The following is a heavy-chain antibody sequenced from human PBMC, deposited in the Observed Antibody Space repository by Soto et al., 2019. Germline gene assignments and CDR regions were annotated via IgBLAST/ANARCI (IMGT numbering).Heavy chain of an antibody. J-gene: IGHJ3*02. Sequence: GKGLEWMGIIYPGDSDTRYSPSFQGQVTISADKSISTAYLQWSSLKASDTAMYYCASPRLYSSSWYDAFDIWGQGTMVTVSS. D-gene: IGHD6-13*01. CDR2: IYPGDSDT. V-gene: IGHV5-51*01. CDR3: ASPRLYSSSWYDAFDI.